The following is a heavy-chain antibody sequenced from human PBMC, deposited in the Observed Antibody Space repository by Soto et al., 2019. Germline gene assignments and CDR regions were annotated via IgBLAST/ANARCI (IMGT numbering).Heavy chain of an antibody. J-gene: IGHJ4*02. CDR1: GFTFSSYT. D-gene: IGHD2-21*02. CDR2: ISFDGTNK. V-gene: IGHV3-30-3*01. CDR3: ARDPVGRRPNCGADCYLSYFDY. Sequence: GGSLRLSCAASGFTFSSYTMHWVRQAPGKGLEWLALISFDGTNKYYAGSVKGRFTISRDSSKNTVYLQMTSLKTEDTALYYCARDPVGRRPNCGADCYLSYFDYWGQGALVTVSS.